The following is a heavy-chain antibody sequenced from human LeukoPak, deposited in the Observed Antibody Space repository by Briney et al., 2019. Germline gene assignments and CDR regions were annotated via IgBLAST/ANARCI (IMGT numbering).Heavy chain of an antibody. Sequence: PSETLSLTCTVSGGSISSYYWSWIRQPPGKGLEWIGDIYYSGSTNYNPSRKSRVTISVDTSKNQFSLKLSSVPAADTAVYYCARQGYDILTGSIWGQYYYYGMDVWGQGATVTVSS. V-gene: IGHV4-59*08. CDR2: IYYSGST. CDR3: ARQGYDILTGSIWGQYYYYGMDV. J-gene: IGHJ6*02. D-gene: IGHD3-9*01. CDR1: GGSISSYY.